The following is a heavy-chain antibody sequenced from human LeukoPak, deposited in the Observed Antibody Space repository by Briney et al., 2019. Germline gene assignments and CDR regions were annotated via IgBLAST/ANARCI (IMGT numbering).Heavy chain of an antibody. Sequence: SETLSLTCTVSGGSISSGGYYWSWMRQHPGKGLEWIGYIYYSGSTYYNPSLKGRVTISVDTSKNQFSLKLSSVTAADTAVYYCARDNTAMDDSFDYWGQGTPVTVSS. CDR1: GGSISSGGYY. V-gene: IGHV4-31*03. CDR3: ARDNTAMDDSFDY. J-gene: IGHJ4*02. CDR2: IYYSGST. D-gene: IGHD5-18*01.